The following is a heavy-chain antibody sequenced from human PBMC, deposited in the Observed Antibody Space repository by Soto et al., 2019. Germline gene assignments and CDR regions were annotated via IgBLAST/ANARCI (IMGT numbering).Heavy chain of an antibody. D-gene: IGHD3-22*01. J-gene: IGHJ4*02. CDR3: AKAISAYYAPLDH. CDR1: GFTFSSYA. Sequence: EVQLLESGGGLVQPGGSLRLSCAASGFTFSSYAMSWVRQAPGKGLEWVSVIPGSGGSTYYADSVQGRFTISRDNSKNTLYVQMNSLRAEDTAVYYCAKAISAYYAPLDHWGQGTRVTVSS. CDR2: IPGSGGST. V-gene: IGHV3-23*01.